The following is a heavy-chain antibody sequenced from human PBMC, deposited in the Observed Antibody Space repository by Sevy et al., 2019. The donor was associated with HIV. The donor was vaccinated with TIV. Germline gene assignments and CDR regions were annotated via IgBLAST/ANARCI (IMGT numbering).Heavy chain of an antibody. CDR3: AKGGGGHYDPDEIGYYFYYYNMDV. V-gene: IGHV3-23*01. D-gene: IGHD3-22*01. CDR2: ISGSGTRT. Sequence: GESLKISCAVSGFSFDSYGMTWVRQAPGKGLEWVSGISGSGTRTYYADSVKGRFSISRDNSKNRLYLQMNRLRSEDKAIYYCAKGGGGHYDPDEIGYYFYYYNMDVWGKGTTVTVSS. J-gene: IGHJ6*03. CDR1: GFSFDSYG.